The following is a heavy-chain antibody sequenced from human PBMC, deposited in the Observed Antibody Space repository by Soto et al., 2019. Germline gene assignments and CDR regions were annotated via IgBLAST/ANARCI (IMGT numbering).Heavy chain of an antibody. J-gene: IGHJ4*02. V-gene: IGHV4-39*01. CDR2: IYYSGST. Sequence: SETLSLTCTVSGGSISSSSYYWGWIHQPPGKGLEWIGSIYYSGSTYYNPSLKSRVTISVDTSKNQFSLKLSSVTAADTAVYYCARQFRTTVTLGSDYWGQGTLVTVSS. CDR3: ARQFRTTVTLGSDY. D-gene: IGHD4-17*01. CDR1: GGSISSSSYY.